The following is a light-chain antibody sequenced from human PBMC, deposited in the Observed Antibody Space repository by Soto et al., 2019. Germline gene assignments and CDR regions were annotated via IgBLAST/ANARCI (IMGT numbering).Light chain of an antibody. CDR1: SSDVGAYNY. CDR2: EVD. V-gene: IGLV2-14*01. J-gene: IGLJ3*02. CDR3: SSYTGINTDV. Sequence: QSVLTQPASVSGSPGQSISISCTGSSSDVGAYNYVAWYQQQPGKAAKLLIYEVDNRPSGISHRFSGSKSGNTASLTISGRQTEDEADYYCSSYTGINTDVFGGGSKVTVL.